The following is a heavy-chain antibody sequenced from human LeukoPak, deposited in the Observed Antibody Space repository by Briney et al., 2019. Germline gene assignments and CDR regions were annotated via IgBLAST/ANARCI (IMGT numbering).Heavy chain of an antibody. CDR2: ISNDGSRK. CDR1: GFTFSRHG. D-gene: IGHD5-18*01. Sequence: PGGSLRLSCAPSGFTFSRHGMHWVRQAPGKGLEWVAIISNDGSRKYYAHSVKGRFTISRDNSKNTLYLQMNSLRAEDTAVYYCARDMDSYGSSFDYWGQGTLVTVSS. J-gene: IGHJ4*02. CDR3: ARDMDSYGSSFDY. V-gene: IGHV3-30*03.